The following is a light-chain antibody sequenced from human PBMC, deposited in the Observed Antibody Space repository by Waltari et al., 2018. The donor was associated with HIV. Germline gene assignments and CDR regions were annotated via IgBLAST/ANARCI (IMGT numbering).Light chain of an antibody. J-gene: IGLJ2*01. Sequence: QSALTQPPSASGSPGQSVTLSCTGTNSDIGTYDYFPWYQQHPGKAPKLVISEVTKRPSGVSDRFSGSKSGNTAFLTVSGLQAEDEADYYCSSFANRDGFYVLFGGGTRLTVL. V-gene: IGLV2-8*01. CDR3: SSFANRDGFYVL. CDR1: NSDIGTYDY. CDR2: EVT.